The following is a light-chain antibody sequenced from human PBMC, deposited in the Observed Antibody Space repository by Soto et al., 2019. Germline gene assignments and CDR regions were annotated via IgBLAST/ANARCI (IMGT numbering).Light chain of an antibody. J-gene: IGLJ1*01. CDR3: KSYDSSLSGSYV. Sequence: QSVLTQPPSVSGAPGQRVTISCTGSSSNIGAGYDVHWYQQLPGTAPKLLISGNSNRPSGVPDRFSGSKSGTSASLAITGLQAEDEADYYCKSYDSSLSGSYVFGTGTKVTVL. V-gene: IGLV1-40*01. CDR1: SSNIGAGYD. CDR2: GNS.